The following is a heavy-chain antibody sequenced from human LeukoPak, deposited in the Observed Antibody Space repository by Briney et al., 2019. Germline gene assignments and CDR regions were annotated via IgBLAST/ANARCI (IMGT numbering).Heavy chain of an antibody. D-gene: IGHD3-16*01. V-gene: IGHV3-64*01. Sequence: GGSLRLSCAASGFTFSSYAMHWVRQAPGKGLESVSAITSSGDSTYYANSVEGRFTISRDNSKNTLYLQMGSLRPEDMAVYYCARDPDGGGFDYWGQGTLVTVSS. J-gene: IGHJ4*02. CDR1: GFTFSSYA. CDR2: ITSSGDST. CDR3: ARDPDGGGFDY.